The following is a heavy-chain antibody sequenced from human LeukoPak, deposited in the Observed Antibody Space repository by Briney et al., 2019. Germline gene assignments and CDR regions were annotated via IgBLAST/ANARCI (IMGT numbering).Heavy chain of an antibody. Sequence: PGRSLRLSCAASGFTFSSYAMHWVRQAPGKGLEWVAVISYDGSNKYYADSVKGRFTISRDNAKNSLYLQMNSLRAEDTAVYYCARGNFDSSSWYRTYDYWGQGTLVTVSS. V-gene: IGHV3-30-3*01. CDR2: ISYDGSNK. D-gene: IGHD6-13*01. CDR3: ARGNFDSSSWYRTYDY. J-gene: IGHJ4*02. CDR1: GFTFSSYA.